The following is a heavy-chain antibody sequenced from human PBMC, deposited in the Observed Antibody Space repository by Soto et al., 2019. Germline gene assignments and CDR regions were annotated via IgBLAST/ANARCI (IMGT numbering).Heavy chain of an antibody. Sequence: GGSLRLSCAASGFTFSSYAMSWVRQAPGKGLEWVSAISGSGGSTYYADSVKGRFTISRDNSKNTLYLQMNSLRAEDTAVYYCASPGYSGYDDYYYYYMDVWGKGTTVTVSS. CDR2: ISGSGGST. CDR3: ASPGYSGYDDYYYYYMDV. CDR1: GFTFSSYA. D-gene: IGHD5-12*01. J-gene: IGHJ6*03. V-gene: IGHV3-23*01.